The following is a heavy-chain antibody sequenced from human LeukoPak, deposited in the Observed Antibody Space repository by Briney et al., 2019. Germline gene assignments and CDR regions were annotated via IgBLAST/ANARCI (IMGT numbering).Heavy chain of an antibody. V-gene: IGHV4-59*10. J-gene: IGHJ5*02. D-gene: IGHD3-22*01. CDR2: IYTSGST. Sequence: SETLSLTCAVSGGSISSYYWSWFRQPAGEGLEWGGRIYTSGSTNSNPSLKSRLTISTDPSKNQFSMRLTSVTAADTSIYYCARFYYDNSGYSFDPWGQGILVTVSS. CDR1: GGSISSYY. CDR3: ARFYYDNSGYSFDP.